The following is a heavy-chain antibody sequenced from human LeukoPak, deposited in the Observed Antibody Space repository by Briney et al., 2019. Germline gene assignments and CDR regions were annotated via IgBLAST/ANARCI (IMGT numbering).Heavy chain of an antibody. V-gene: IGHV1-2*02. CDR2: INPNSGGT. CDR1: GYTFTGYY. Sequence: GASVKVSCKASGYTFTGYYMHWVRQAPGQGLEWMGWINPNSGGTNYAQKFQGRVTMTRDTSISTAYMELSRLRSDDTAVYYCARGTTAMVLYYFDYWGQGTLVTVSS. CDR3: ARGTTAMVLYYFDY. J-gene: IGHJ4*02. D-gene: IGHD5-18*01.